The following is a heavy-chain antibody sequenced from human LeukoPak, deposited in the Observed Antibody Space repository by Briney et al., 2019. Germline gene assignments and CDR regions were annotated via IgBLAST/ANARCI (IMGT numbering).Heavy chain of an antibody. D-gene: IGHD3-22*01. V-gene: IGHV4-34*01. CDR3: ARRWADTMIVVVINAAFDI. CDR2: INHSGST. J-gene: IGHJ3*02. CDR1: GFTFSSYW. Sequence: PGGSLRLSCAASGFTFSSYWMSWIRQPPGKGLEWIGEINHSGSTNYNPSLKSRVTISVDTSKNQFSLKLSSVTAADTAVYYCARRWADTMIVVVINAAFDIWGQGTMVTVSS.